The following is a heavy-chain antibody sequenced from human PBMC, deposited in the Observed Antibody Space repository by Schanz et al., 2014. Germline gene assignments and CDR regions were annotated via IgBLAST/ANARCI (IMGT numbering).Heavy chain of an antibody. V-gene: IGHV3-48*01. CDR3: ARDHTTESYYSAGPPIDY. Sequence: EVQLVESGGGLIQPGGSLRLSCAASGFTFSSYSMNWVRQAPGKGLEWVSYISSSSSTRYYADSVKGRFTISRDNSKNTLWLQMNSLRAEDTAVYYCARDHTTESYYSAGPPIDYWGQGTLLTVSS. J-gene: IGHJ4*02. D-gene: IGHD1-26*01. CDR1: GFTFSSYS. CDR2: ISSSSSTR.